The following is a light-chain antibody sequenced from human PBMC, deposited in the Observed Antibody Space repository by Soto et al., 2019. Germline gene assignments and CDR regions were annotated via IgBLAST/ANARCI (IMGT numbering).Light chain of an antibody. CDR2: GNS. J-gene: IGLJ1*01. CDR1: SSNIGAGYD. Sequence: VLTQPPSVSGAPGQRVTISCTGSSSNIGAGYDVHWYEQLPGTAPKLLIYGNSNRPSGVPDRFSGSKSGTSASLAITGLQAEDEADYYCQSYDSSLSGYVFGTGTKVTVL. V-gene: IGLV1-40*01. CDR3: QSYDSSLSGYV.